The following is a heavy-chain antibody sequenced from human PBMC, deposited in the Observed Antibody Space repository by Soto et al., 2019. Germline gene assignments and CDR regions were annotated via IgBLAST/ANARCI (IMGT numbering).Heavy chain of an antibody. V-gene: IGHV4-59*08. CDR1: GGSISSYY. D-gene: IGHD3-3*01. CDR2: IYYSGST. Sequence: PSETLSLTCTVSGGSISSYYWSWIRQPPGKGLEWIGYIYYSGSTNYNPSLKSRVTISVDTSKNQFSLKLSSVTAADTAVYYCARPDYDFNYMDVWGKGTTVTVSS. CDR3: ARPDYDFNYMDV. J-gene: IGHJ6*03.